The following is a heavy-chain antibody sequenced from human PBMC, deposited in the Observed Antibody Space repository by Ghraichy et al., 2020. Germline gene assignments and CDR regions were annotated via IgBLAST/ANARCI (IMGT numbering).Heavy chain of an antibody. CDR1: GFTFSSYA. D-gene: IGHD1-26*01. J-gene: IGHJ4*02. V-gene: IGHV3-23*01. CDR2: ISGSGGST. CDR3: AKDLYSGSYLPGFDY. Sequence: GGSLRLSCAASGFTFSSYAMSWVRQAPGKGLEWVSAISGSGGSTYYADSVKGRFTISRDNSKNTLYLQMNSLRAEDTAVYYCAKDLYSGSYLPGFDYWGQGTLVTVSS.